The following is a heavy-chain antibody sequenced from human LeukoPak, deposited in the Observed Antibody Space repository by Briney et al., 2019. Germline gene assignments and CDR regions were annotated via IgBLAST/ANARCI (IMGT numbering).Heavy chain of an antibody. CDR2: ISSSSGYT. Sequence: GGSLRLSCAGSGFTFSDSYMGWIRQAPGKGLEWLSYISSSSGYTTYADSVKGRFTISRDNAENSLYLQMNSLRAEDTAMYYCARVLGVYRSGNYYFYYWGQGTLVTVSS. D-gene: IGHD3-16*02. V-gene: IGHV3-11*05. CDR1: GFTFSDSY. J-gene: IGHJ4*02. CDR3: ARVLGVYRSGNYYFYY.